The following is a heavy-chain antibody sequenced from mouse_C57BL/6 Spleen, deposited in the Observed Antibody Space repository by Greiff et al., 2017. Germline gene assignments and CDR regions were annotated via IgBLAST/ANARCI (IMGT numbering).Heavy chain of an antibody. D-gene: IGHD1-1*01. CDR1: GYTFTDYE. CDR3: TRHRKVADGYYFDY. CDR2: IDPETGGT. Sequence: QVQLQQSGAELVRPGASVTLSCKASGYTFTDYEMHWVKQTPVHGLEWIGAIDPETGGTADNQKFKGKAILTADKSSSTAYMELRSLTSEDSAVYYCTRHRKVADGYYFDYWGQGTTLTVSS. V-gene: IGHV1-15*01. J-gene: IGHJ2*01.